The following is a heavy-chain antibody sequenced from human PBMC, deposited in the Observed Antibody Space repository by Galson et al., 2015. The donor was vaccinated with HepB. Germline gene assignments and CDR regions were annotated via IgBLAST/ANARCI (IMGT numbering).Heavy chain of an antibody. CDR1: GFTFSSYA. CDR3: AKDQRLSCRSSTSCYGWFDP. V-gene: IGHV3-23*01. D-gene: IGHD2-2*01. CDR2: ISGSGGST. J-gene: IGHJ5*02. Sequence: SLRLSCAASGFTFSSYAMSWVRQAPGKGLEWVSAISGSGGSTYYADSVKGRFTISRDNSKNTLYLQMNSLRAEDTAVYYCAKDQRLSCRSSTSCYGWFDPWGQGTLVTVSS.